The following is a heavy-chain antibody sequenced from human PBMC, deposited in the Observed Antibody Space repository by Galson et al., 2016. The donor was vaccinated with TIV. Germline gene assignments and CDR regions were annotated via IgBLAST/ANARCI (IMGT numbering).Heavy chain of an antibody. J-gene: IGHJ4*02. V-gene: IGHV3-30*04. CDR2: ISFDGSYK. D-gene: IGHD4-23*01. CDR1: RSTFSSHP. CDR3: AREVLGGGIDY. Sequence: SLRLSCAASRSTFSSHPMHWIRQSPVKALEWVAIISFDGSYKSYADSVKGRFTISRDNSKNTLALQFNSLRDDDTAVFYCAREVLGGGIDYRGQGTPVTVSS.